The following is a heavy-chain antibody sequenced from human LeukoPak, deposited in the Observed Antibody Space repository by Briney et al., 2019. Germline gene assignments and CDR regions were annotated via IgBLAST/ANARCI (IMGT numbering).Heavy chain of an antibody. CDR3: AGVVDTAMVRYNWFDP. V-gene: IGHV3-48*03. Sequence: GGSLRLSRAASGFTFSSYAMNWVRQAPGKGLEWVSHISSSGSTIYYADSVKGRFTISRDNAKNSLYLQMNSLRAEDTAVYYCAGVVDTAMVRYNWFDPWGQGILVTVSS. CDR2: ISSSGSTI. J-gene: IGHJ5*02. D-gene: IGHD5-18*01. CDR1: GFTFSSYA.